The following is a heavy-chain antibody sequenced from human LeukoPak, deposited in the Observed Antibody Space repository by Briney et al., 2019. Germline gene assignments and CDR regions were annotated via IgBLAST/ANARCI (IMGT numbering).Heavy chain of an antibody. CDR3: ARLGSGWHFDY. CDR1: GFTFSSYG. J-gene: IGHJ4*02. Sequence: PGGSLRLPCAASGFTFSSYGMHWVRQAPGKGLEWVAVIWYDGSNKYYADSVKGRFTISRDNSKNTLDLQMSSLRAEDTAVYYCARLGSGWHFDYWGQGTLVTVSS. CDR2: IWYDGSNK. D-gene: IGHD6-19*01. V-gene: IGHV3-33*01.